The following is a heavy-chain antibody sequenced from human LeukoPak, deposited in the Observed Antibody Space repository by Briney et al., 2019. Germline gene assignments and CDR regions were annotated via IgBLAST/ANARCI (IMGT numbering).Heavy chain of an antibody. V-gene: IGHV4-4*07. J-gene: IGHJ5*01. CDR3: ARALCVNGICEWFDS. CDR1: GGSISSYY. CDR2: IYTSGST. D-gene: IGHD2-8*01. Sequence: PSETLSLTCTVSGGSISSYYWSWIRQPAGKGLEWIGRIYTSGSTNYNPSLKSRVTMSVDTSKNQFSLKLSSVTAADTAVYYCARALCVNGICEWFDSWGQGTLVTVSS.